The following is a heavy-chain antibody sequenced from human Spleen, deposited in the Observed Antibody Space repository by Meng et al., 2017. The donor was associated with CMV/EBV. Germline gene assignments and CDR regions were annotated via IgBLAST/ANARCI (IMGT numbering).Heavy chain of an antibody. Sequence: GESLKISCVASGFTFNTYWMSWVRQAPGKGLEWVSSISGSGGYIYYADSVKGRFTISRDNAKNSLYLQMNSLRAEDTAVYYCARDMGDIVVVPAAISPLSGMDVWGQGTTVTVSS. V-gene: IGHV3-21*01. CDR1: GFTFNTYW. J-gene: IGHJ6*02. D-gene: IGHD2-2*02. CDR3: ARDMGDIVVVPAAISPLSGMDV. CDR2: ISGSGGYI.